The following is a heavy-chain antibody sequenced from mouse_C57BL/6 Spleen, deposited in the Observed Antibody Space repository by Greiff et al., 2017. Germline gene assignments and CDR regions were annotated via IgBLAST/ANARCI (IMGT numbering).Heavy chain of an antibody. V-gene: IGHV1-61*01. CDR3: ARGGYYGSSPAWFAD. D-gene: IGHD1-1*01. CDR2: IYPSDSET. J-gene: IGHJ3*01. Sequence: QVQLQQPGAELVRPGSSVKLSCKASGYTFTSYWMDWVKQRPGQGLEWIGNIYPSDSETHYNQKFKDKATLTVDKSSSTAYMQLSSLTSEDSAVYYCARGGYYGSSPAWFADWGQGTLVTVSA. CDR1: GYTFTSYW.